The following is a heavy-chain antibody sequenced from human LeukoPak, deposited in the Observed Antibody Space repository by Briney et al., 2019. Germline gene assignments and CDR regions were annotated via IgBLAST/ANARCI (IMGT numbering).Heavy chain of an antibody. CDR1: GFTFSSYS. Sequence: GGSLRLSCAASGFTFSSYSMNWVRQAPGKGLEWISSISSSSSYIYYADSVKGRFTISRDNAKNSLYLQMNSLRAEDTAVYYCARGADIVATIKTPRAFDIRGQGTMVTVSS. J-gene: IGHJ3*02. CDR3: ARGADIVATIKTPRAFDI. V-gene: IGHV3-21*01. D-gene: IGHD5-12*01. CDR2: ISSSSSYI.